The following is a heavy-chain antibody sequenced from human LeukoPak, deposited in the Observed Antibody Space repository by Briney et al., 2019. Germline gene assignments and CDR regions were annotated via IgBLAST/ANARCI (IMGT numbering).Heavy chain of an antibody. CDR3: ARVVTIFGVVKRYYYYMDV. D-gene: IGHD3-3*01. V-gene: IGHV1-18*01. CDR1: GYTFTSYG. J-gene: IGHJ6*03. CDR2: ISVHNGNT. Sequence: GASVKVPCKASGYTFTSYGISWVRQAPGQGLEWMGWISVHNGNTNYAQKLQGRVTMTTDTSTSTAYMELRSLRSDDTAVYYCARVVTIFGVVKRYYYYMDVRGKGTTVTVSS.